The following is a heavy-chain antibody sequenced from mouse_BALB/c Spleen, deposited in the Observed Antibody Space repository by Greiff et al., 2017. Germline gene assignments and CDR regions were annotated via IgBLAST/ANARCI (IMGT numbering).Heavy chain of an antibody. J-gene: IGHJ4*01. CDR3: ARCPYGKDAMDY. CDR1: CFTFPSYR. CDR2: ISPGSGST. V-gene: IGHV1S41*01. D-gene: IGHD2-1*01. Sequence: LVKPGASVKPSLKASCFTFPSYRTNWIKPRPGQGLEWMGRISPGSGSTYYNEMFKGKATLTVDTSSSTAYIQLSSLSSEDSAVYFCARCPYGKDAMDYWGQGTSVTVSS.